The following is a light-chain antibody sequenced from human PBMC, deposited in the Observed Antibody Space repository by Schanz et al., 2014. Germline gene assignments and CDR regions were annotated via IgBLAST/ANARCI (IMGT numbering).Light chain of an antibody. CDR1: QSISTY. V-gene: IGKV1-39*01. Sequence: DIQMTQSPSSLSASVGDRVTITCRARQSISTYLNWYQQKPGKAPKVLIYAASSLQSGVPSRFSGSGSGTDFSLTISSLQPEDYATYYCQQSYSTPPVTFGGGTKVEIK. CDR2: AAS. J-gene: IGKJ4*01. CDR3: QQSYSTPPVT.